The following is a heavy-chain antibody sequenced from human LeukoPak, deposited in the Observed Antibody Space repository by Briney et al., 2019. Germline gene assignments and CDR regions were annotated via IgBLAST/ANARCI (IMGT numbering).Heavy chain of an antibody. Sequence: KASETLSLTCTVSGYSISSGYYWGWIRQPPGKGLEWIGSIYHSGSTYYNPSLKSRVTISVDTSKNQFSLTLSSVTAADTAVYYCAGAPLGGMTTVTAIDYWGQGTLVTVSS. CDR2: IYHSGST. CDR1: GYSISSGYY. J-gene: IGHJ4*02. CDR3: AGAPLGGMTTVTAIDY. D-gene: IGHD4-17*01. V-gene: IGHV4-38-2*02.